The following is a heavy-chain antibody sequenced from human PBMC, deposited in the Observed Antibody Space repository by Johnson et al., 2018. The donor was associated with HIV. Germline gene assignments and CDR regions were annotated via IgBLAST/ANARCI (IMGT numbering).Heavy chain of an antibody. D-gene: IGHD6-13*01. CDR3: ASGKSWHRDAFDI. V-gene: IGHV3-30-3*01. CDR1: GFTFSSYA. Sequence: QVQLVESGGGLVQPGGSLRLSCAASGFTFSSYAMHWVRQAPGKGLEWVAVISYDGSNKYYADSVKGRFTISRDNAKNTLFVQMSSLRAEDTAVYYCASGKSWHRDAFDIWAQGTMVTVSS. CDR2: ISYDGSNK. J-gene: IGHJ3*02.